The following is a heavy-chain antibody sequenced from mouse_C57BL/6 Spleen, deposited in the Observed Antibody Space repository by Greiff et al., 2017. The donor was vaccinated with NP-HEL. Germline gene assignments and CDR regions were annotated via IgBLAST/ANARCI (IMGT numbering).Heavy chain of an antibody. J-gene: IGHJ2*01. Sequence: EVQLQQSGPELVKPGASVKMSCKASGYTFTDYNMHWVKQSHGKSLEWIGYINPNNGGTSYNQKFKGKAKLTVNKSSSTAYMEIRSLTSVDSAVYYCAISRQPDYFDYWGQGTTLTVSS. V-gene: IGHV1-22*01. D-gene: IGHD3-2*01. CDR3: AISRQPDYFDY. CDR1: GYTFTDYN. CDR2: INPNNGGT.